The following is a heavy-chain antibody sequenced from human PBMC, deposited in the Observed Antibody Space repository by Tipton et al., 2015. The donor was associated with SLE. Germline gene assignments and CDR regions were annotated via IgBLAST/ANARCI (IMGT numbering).Heavy chain of an antibody. Sequence: TLSLTCTVSGGSISSYYWSWIRQPPGEGLEWIGYIYYSGSANYNPSLKSRVTISADKSKNQISLYLSSVTAADTAVYYCARDYTVNAFDIWGQGTMVTVSS. D-gene: IGHD4-17*01. V-gene: IGHV4-59*12. J-gene: IGHJ3*02. CDR1: GGSISSYY. CDR2: IYYSGSA. CDR3: ARDYTVNAFDI.